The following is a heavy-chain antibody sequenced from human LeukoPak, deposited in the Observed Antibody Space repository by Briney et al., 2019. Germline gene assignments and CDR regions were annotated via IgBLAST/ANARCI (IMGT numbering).Heavy chain of an antibody. CDR3: ARSPGPIFGVVPQLFDY. J-gene: IGHJ4*02. CDR2: INHSGST. D-gene: IGHD3-3*01. CDR1: GGSFSGYY. V-gene: IGHV4-34*01. Sequence: PSETLSLTCAVYGGSFSGYYWSWIRQPPGKGLEWIGEINHSGSTNYNPSLKSRVTISVDTSKNQFSLKLSSVTAADTAVYYCARSPGPIFGVVPQLFDYWAQGTLVTVSS.